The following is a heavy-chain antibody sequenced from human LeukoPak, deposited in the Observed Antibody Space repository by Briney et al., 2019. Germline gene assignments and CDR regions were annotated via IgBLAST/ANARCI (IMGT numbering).Heavy chain of an antibody. J-gene: IGHJ2*01. D-gene: IGHD4-11*01. V-gene: IGHV4-59*01. CDR1: GGSISSYY. CDR2: IYYSGST. Sequence: PSETLSLTCTVSGGSISSYYWSWIRQPPGKGLEWIGYIYYSGSTNYNPSLKSRVTISVDTSKNLFSLKLSSVTAADTAVYYCARAQVYSWYFDLWGRGTLVTVSS. CDR3: ARAQVYSWYFDL.